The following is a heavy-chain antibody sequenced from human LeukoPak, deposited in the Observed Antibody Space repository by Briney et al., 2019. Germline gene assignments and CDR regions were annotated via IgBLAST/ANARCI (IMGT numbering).Heavy chain of an antibody. V-gene: IGHV1-18*01. Sequence: ASVNVSCKASGYTFTSYGISWVRQAPGQGLEWMGWISAYNGNTNYAQKLQGRVTMTTDTSTSTAYMELRSLRSDDTAVYYCARDFDYYDAEGYFDYWGQGTLVTVSS. CDR3: ARDFDYYDAEGYFDY. J-gene: IGHJ4*02. CDR2: ISAYNGNT. D-gene: IGHD3-22*01. CDR1: GYTFTSYG.